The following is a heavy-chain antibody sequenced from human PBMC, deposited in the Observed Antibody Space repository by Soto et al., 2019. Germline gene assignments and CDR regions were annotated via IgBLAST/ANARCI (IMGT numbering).Heavy chain of an antibody. CDR3: ARPLGHCSSTSCSHYYYYYYGMDV. Sequence: LRLSCAASGFTFSSYGMHWVRQAPGKGLEWVAVIWYDGSNKYYADSVKGRFTISRDNSKNTLYLQMNSLRAEDTAVYYCARPLGHCSSTSCSHYYYYYYGMDVWGQGTTVTVSS. CDR1: GFTFSSYG. V-gene: IGHV3-33*01. CDR2: IWYDGSNK. D-gene: IGHD2-2*01. J-gene: IGHJ6*02.